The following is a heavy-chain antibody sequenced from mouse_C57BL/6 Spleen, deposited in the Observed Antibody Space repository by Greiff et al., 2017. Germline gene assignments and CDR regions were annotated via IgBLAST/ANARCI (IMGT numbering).Heavy chain of an antibody. J-gene: IGHJ2*01. CDR1: GYSITSGYY. V-gene: IGHV3-6*01. CDR2: ISYDGSN. Sequence: EVQLVESGPGLVKPSQSLSLTCSVTGYSITSGYYWNWIRQFPGNKLEWMGYISYDGSNNYNPSLKNRISITRDTSKNQFFLKLNSVTTEDTATYYCARADYGFPFDYWGQGTTLTVSS. CDR3: ARADYGFPFDY. D-gene: IGHD2-4*01.